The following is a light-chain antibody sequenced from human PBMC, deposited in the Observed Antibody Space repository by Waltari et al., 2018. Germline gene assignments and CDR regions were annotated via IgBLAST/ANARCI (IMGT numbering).Light chain of an antibody. CDR2: SFS. CDR3: QSYDTTPSAVV. J-gene: IGLJ2*01. Sequence: QSVLTQPPSVSGAPGQRVTISCSGTKSNIGADFDVNWYQQVPGTAPKLLLHSFSYRPSGVSDRFSGFKSGASASLVITGLQAEDEAMYYCQSYDTTPSAVVFGGGTRLTV. V-gene: IGLV1-40*01. CDR1: KSNIGADFD.